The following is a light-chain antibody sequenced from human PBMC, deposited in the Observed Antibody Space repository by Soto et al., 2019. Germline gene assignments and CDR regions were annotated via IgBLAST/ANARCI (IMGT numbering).Light chain of an antibody. J-gene: IGLJ3*02. V-gene: IGLV1-40*01. CDR2: GNS. CDR1: SSNIGAGYD. Sequence: QSVLTQPPSVSGAPGQRVTISCTRSSSNIGAGYDVHWYQQLPGTAPKLLIYGNSNRPSGVPDRFSGSKSGTSASLAITGLQAEDEADYYCQSYDSSLRGSVFGGGTKLTVL. CDR3: QSYDSSLRGSV.